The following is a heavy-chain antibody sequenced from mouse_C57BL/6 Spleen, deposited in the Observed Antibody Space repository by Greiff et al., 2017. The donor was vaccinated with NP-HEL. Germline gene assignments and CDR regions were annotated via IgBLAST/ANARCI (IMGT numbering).Heavy chain of an antibody. CDR3: AYYDEGFAY. CDR2: IYPGSGNT. Sequence: QVQLQQSGAELVRPGASVKLSCKASGYTFTDYYINWVKQRPGQGLEWIARIYPGSGNTYYNEKFKGKATLTAEKSSSTAYMQLSSLTSEDSAVYFCAYYDEGFAYWGQGTLVTVSA. D-gene: IGHD2-4*01. V-gene: IGHV1-76*01. J-gene: IGHJ3*01. CDR1: GYTFTDYY.